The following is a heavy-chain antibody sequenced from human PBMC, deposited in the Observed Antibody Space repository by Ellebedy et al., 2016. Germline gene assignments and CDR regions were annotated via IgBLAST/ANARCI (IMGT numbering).Heavy chain of an antibody. Sequence: SETLSLTCTVSGGSISSGGYSWSWIRQPPGKGLEWIGYIYYSGSTNYNPSLKSRVTISVDTSKNQFSLKLSSVTAADTAVYYCARPIAARPDAFDIWGQGTLVTVSS. CDR2: IYYSGST. D-gene: IGHD6-6*01. J-gene: IGHJ4*02. CDR1: GGSISSGGYS. CDR3: ARPIAARPDAFDI. V-gene: IGHV4-61*08.